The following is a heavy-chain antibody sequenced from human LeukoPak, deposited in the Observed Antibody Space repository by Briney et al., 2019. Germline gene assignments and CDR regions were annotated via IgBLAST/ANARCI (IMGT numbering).Heavy chain of an antibody. J-gene: IGHJ3*02. Sequence: PGGSLRLSCAASGFTFSSYEMNWVRQAPGKGLEWVSYISSSGSIIYYADSLKGRFTISRDNAKNSQYLQMNSLRAEDTAVYYCARDKEGGGSTDYYHDAFDIWGQGTMVTVSS. CDR2: ISSSGSII. CDR3: ARDKEGGGSTDYYHDAFDI. D-gene: IGHD3-9*01. V-gene: IGHV3-48*03. CDR1: GFTFSSYE.